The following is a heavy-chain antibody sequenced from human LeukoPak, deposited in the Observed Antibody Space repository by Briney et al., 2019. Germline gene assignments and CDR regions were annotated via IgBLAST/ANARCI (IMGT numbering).Heavy chain of an antibody. Sequence: SETLSLTCTVSGASIISSYYWGWIRQPPGKGLEWIGSMYYSGNTYYNPSLKSRVTISVDTSKNQFSLKLSSVTAADTAVYYCARETYGGNDYWGQGTLVTVSS. J-gene: IGHJ4*02. CDR1: GASIISSYY. CDR2: MYYSGNT. V-gene: IGHV4-39*07. CDR3: ARETYGGNDY. D-gene: IGHD4-23*01.